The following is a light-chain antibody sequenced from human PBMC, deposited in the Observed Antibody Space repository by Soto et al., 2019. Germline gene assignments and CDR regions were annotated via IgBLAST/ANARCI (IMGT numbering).Light chain of an antibody. CDR2: DAS. V-gene: IGKV3-11*01. J-gene: IGKJ5*01. Sequence: IGLTQSAGTLSLSPGERATLSWGASQSVNSYLAWYQQKTGQAPRLLIYDASNRATGIPARFSGSGSGTDFNLTISSLETEDFAVYYCQQRSEWPITFGQGTRLEIK. CDR1: QSVNSY. CDR3: QQRSEWPIT.